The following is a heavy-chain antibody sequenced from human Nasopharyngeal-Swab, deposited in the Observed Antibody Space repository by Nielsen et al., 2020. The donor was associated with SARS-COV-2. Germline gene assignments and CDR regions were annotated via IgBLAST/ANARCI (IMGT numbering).Heavy chain of an antibody. V-gene: IGHV1-46*01. D-gene: IGHD6-19*01. CDR1: GYTFTRYY. CDR3: ARGARFAVDYFDY. J-gene: IGHJ4*02. Sequence: ASVKVSCKASGYTFTRYYMHWVRQAPGQGLEWMGIINPSGGSTSYAQKFQGRVKMTRDTPTSTLYMELSSLRFEDTAVYYCARGARFAVDYFDYWGQGTLVTVSS. CDR2: INPSGGST.